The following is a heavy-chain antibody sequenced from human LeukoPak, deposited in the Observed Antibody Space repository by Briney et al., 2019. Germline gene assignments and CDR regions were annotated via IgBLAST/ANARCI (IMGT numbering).Heavy chain of an antibody. V-gene: IGHV3-30*02. CDR3: ARILSSAWGELGY. CDR2: IRSDGSNK. Sequence: GGSLRLSCAASGFTFSSYGMSWVRQAPGKGLKWVAFIRSDGSNKYYADSVKGRFTISRDNSKNTLYLQMNSLRAEDTAVYYCARILSSAWGELGYWGQGTLVTVSS. CDR1: GFTFSSYG. J-gene: IGHJ4*02. D-gene: IGHD6-19*01.